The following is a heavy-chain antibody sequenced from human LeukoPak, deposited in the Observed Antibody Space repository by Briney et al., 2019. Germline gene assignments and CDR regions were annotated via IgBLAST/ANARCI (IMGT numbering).Heavy chain of an antibody. CDR3: AREVRGVGGAFDI. J-gene: IGHJ3*02. D-gene: IGHD3-10*01. V-gene: IGHV3-30-3*01. CDR1: GFTFSSYA. Sequence: HSGRSLRLSCAASGFTFSSYAMHWVRQAPGKWLEWVAVISYDGSNKYYADSVKGRFTISRDNSKITLLLQMNSLGADDTAVYYCAREVRGVGGAFDIWGQGTMVTVSS. CDR2: ISYDGSNK.